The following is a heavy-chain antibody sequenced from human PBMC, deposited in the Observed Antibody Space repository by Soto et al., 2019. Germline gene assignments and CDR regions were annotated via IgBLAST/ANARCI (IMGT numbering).Heavy chain of an antibody. D-gene: IGHD3-22*01. CDR3: ARDSAAPHSYYYDSSGYYYEAP. Sequence: QVQLVQSGAEVKKPGASVKVSCKASGYTFTGYYMHWVRQAPGQGLEWMGWINPNSGGTNYAQKFQGRVTMTRATSISPAKMELCMLRTDATAVYYCARDSAAPHSYYYDSSGYYYEAPWGKGTLVTVSS. V-gene: IGHV1-2*02. J-gene: IGHJ5*02. CDR1: GYTFTGYY. CDR2: INPNSGGT.